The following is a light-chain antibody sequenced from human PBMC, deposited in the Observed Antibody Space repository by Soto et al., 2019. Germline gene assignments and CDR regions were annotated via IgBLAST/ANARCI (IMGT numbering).Light chain of an antibody. J-gene: IGLJ2*01. CDR3: QSYGV. Sequence: NFMLTQPHSVSESPGKTVTISCNRTSGSIASNYVQWYQQRPDSAPATLIYGDTLRPSGVPDRFSGSIDSSSNSASLTISGLQIEDEADYYCQSYGVFGGRTKLTVL. V-gene: IGLV6-57*04. CDR2: GDT. CDR1: SGSIASNY.